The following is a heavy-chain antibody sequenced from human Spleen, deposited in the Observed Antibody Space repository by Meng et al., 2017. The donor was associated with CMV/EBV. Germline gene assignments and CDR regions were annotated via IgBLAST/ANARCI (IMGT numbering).Heavy chain of an antibody. V-gene: IGHV3-69-1*01. D-gene: IGHD2-15*01. CDR2: ISSSSTI. J-gene: IGHJ6*02. CDR3: ARDHRAGYGVFYYGLDV. Sequence: GESLKISCAASGFTFSDYYMNWVRQAPGKGLEWVSSISSSSTIYYADSVKGRFTISRDNAKNSLYLQMNSLRAEDTAVYYCARDHRAGYGVFYYGLDVWGQGTTVTVSS. CDR1: GFTFSDYY.